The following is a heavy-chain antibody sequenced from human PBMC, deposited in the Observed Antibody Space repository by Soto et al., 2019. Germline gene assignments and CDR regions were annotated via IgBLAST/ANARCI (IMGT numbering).Heavy chain of an antibody. J-gene: IGHJ6*02. D-gene: IGHD2-21*01. CDR3: ARDPLDSYGMDV. CDR2: IYYSGST. CDR1: GGSISSYY. V-gene: IGHV4-59*01. Sequence: SETLSLTCTVSGGSISSYYWSWIRQPPGKGLEWNGYIYYSGSTNYNPSLKSRVTISVDTSKNQFSLKLSSVTAADTAVYYCARDPLDSYGMDVWGQGTTVTVSS.